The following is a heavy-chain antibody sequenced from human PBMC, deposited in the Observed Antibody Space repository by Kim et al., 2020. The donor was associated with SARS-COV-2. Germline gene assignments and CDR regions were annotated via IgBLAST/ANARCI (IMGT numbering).Heavy chain of an antibody. V-gene: IGHV1-24*01. J-gene: IGHJ4*02. CDR3: ATGPPSVAGLYYFDY. D-gene: IGHD6-19*01. Sequence: QKFQGRVTMTEDTSTDTAYMELSSLRSEDTAVYYCATGPPSVAGLYYFDYWGQGTLVTVSS.